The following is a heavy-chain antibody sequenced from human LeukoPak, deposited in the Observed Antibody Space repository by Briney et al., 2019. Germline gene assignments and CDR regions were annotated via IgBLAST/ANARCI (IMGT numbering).Heavy chain of an antibody. J-gene: IGHJ4*02. Sequence: PGGSLRLSCAASGFTFSNYGMNWVRQAPGKGLEWVAVISYDGSNKYYADSVKGRFTISRDNSKNTLYLQMNSLRAEDTAVYYCASSQWLAERVGDYWGQGTLVTVSS. CDR2: ISYDGSNK. D-gene: IGHD6-19*01. CDR3: ASSQWLAERVGDY. V-gene: IGHV3-30*19. CDR1: GFTFSNYG.